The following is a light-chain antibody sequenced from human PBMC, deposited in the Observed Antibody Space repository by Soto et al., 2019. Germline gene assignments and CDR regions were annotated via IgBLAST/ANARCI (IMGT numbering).Light chain of an antibody. CDR2: AAT. CDR1: RPIGSY. V-gene: IGKV1-39*01. J-gene: IGKJ3*01. Sequence: DIHMTQSPSSLSASVGDRVTITCRASRPIGSYLNWYQQKPGTAPKLLIYAATSLQSGVPSRFSGSGSGAHFTLTINSLQPEDFATYYCQQSYDSPFTFGPGTKVDVK. CDR3: QQSYDSPFT.